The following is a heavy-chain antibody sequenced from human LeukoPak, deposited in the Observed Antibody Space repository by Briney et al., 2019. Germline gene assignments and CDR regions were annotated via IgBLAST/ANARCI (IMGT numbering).Heavy chain of an antibody. CDR1: GFTFDDYA. J-gene: IGHJ4*02. CDR2: ISWNSGSI. D-gene: IGHD1-26*01. V-gene: IGHV3-9*01. Sequence: GRSLRLSCAASGFTFDDYAMHWVRQAPGKGLEWVSGISWNSGSIGYADSVKGRFTISRDNAKNSLYLQMNSLRAEDTAVYYCARDAPFQVGATPAWGQGTLVTVSS. CDR3: ARDAPFQVGATPA.